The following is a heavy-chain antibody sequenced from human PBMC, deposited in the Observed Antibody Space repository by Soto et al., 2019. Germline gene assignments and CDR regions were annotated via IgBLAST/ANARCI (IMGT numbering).Heavy chain of an antibody. Sequence: GGSLRLSCAASGFTFSSYGMHWVRQAPGKGLEWVAVISYDGSNKYYADSVKGRFTISRDNSKNTLYLQMNSLRAEDTAVYYCAKTYYYGSGSDPYYFDYWGQGTLGTVSS. J-gene: IGHJ4*02. CDR2: ISYDGSNK. CDR3: AKTYYYGSGSDPYYFDY. V-gene: IGHV3-30*18. D-gene: IGHD3-10*01. CDR1: GFTFSSYG.